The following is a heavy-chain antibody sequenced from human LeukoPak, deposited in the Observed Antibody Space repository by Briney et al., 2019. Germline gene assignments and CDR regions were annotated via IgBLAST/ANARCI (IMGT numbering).Heavy chain of an antibody. Sequence: GGSLRLSCAASGFTFGSYAMHWVRQAPGKGLEWVTFIRYDGSNKYYADSVKGRFTISRDNSKNTLYLQMNSLRADDTAVYYCATSGRGRFDPWGQGTLVTVSS. CDR3: ATSGRGRFDP. J-gene: IGHJ5*02. V-gene: IGHV3-30*02. CDR1: GFTFGSYA. D-gene: IGHD5-12*01. CDR2: IRYDGSNK.